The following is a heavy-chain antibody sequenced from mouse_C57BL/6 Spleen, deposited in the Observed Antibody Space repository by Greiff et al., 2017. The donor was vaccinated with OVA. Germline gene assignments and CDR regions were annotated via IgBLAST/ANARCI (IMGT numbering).Heavy chain of an antibody. J-gene: IGHJ4*01. CDR1: GFSLTSYG. V-gene: IGHV2-3*01. D-gene: IGHD2-4*01. Sequence: VKLVESGPGLVAPSQSLSITCTVSGFSLTSYGVSWVRQPPGKGLEWLGVIWGDGSTNYHSALISRLSISKDNSKSQVFLKLNSLQTDDTATYYCAKQGTTMITTAVYYAMDYWGQGTSVTVSS. CDR3: AKQGTTMITTAVYYAMDY. CDR2: IWGDGST.